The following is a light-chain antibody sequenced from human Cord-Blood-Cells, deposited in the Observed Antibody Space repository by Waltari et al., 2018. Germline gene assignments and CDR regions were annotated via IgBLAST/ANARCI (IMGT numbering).Light chain of an antibody. CDR3: CSYAGSYTWV. J-gene: IGLJ3*02. CDR2: DVS. CDR1: SSDVGGYNY. Sequence: QSALTQPRSVSGSPGQSVTISCTGTSSDVGGYNYVSWYQQHPGKAPKLTIYDVSKRASGGPDRFSGSKSGNTASLTISGLQAEDEADYYCCSYAGSYTWVFGGGTKLTVL. V-gene: IGLV2-11*01.